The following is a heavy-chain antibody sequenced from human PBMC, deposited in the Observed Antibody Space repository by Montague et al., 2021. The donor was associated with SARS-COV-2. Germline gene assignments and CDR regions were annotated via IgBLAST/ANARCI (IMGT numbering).Heavy chain of an antibody. J-gene: IGHJ4*02. CDR1: GDSASSNIAT. Sequence: CAISGDSASSNIATWNWIRQSPSRGLEWLGRTYYRSKWYNDYAESVKSRITIDPDTSKHQFSLHLNSVTPEGTAVYYCARIPVGSKYYFGFWGQGTLVTVSS. CDR2: TYYRSKWYN. D-gene: IGHD2-2*01. V-gene: IGHV6-1*01. CDR3: ARIPVGSKYYFGF.